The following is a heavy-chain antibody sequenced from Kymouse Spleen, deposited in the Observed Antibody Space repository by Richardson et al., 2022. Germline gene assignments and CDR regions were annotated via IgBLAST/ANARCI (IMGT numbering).Heavy chain of an antibody. CDR3: ARDPLYYDILTGYHYYGMDV. CDR2: IYHSGST. Sequence: QVQLQESGPGLVKPSGTLSLTCAVSGGSISSSNWWSWVRQPPGKGLEWIGEIYHSGSTNYNPSLKSRVTISVDKSKNQFSLKLSSVTAADTAVYYCARDPLYYDILTGYHYYGMDVWGQGTTVTVSS. J-gene: IGHJ6*02. V-gene: IGHV4-4*02. CDR1: GGSISSSNW. D-gene: IGHD3-9*01.